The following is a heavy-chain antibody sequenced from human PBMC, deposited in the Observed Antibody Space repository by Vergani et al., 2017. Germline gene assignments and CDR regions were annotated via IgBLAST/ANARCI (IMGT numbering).Heavy chain of an antibody. CDR2: LYASGIT. CDR1: DFISNGHY. Sequence: QVQLQESGPGLVKPSETLSLICDVFDFISNGHYWGWIRQSPGKGLEWIGSLYASGITYYSPSLKRRVAISIDTSKNHFSLRLSSVTAADTAVYYCARHLRGYSYGVFDYWGQGREVTVSS. V-gene: IGHV4-38-2*01. D-gene: IGHD5-18*01. CDR3: ARHLRGYSYGVFDY. J-gene: IGHJ4*02.